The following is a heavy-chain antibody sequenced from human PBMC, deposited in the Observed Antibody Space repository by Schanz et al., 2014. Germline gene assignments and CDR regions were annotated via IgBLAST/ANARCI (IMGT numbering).Heavy chain of an antibody. J-gene: IGHJ4*02. CDR3: ARANYRRKINFDY. D-gene: IGHD3-10*01. CDR1: GYIFINSG. CDR2: ISVYNHNK. V-gene: IGHV1-18*01. Sequence: QIQLVQSGPEVKKPGATVKVSCKASGYIFINSGISWVRQAPGQGLEWMGWISVYNHNKEYDQKFQGRVTMTTDTSTSPAYMALTDMRSDDTAVYYSARANYRRKINFDYWGRGTLVTVSS.